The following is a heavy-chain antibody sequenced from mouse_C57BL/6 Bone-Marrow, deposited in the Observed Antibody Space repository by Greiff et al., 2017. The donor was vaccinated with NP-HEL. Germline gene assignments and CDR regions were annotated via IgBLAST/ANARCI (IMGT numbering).Heavy chain of an antibody. Sequence: QVHVKQSGPELVKPGASVKISCKPSGYTFAHYYLTPVKQRPGQGLEWIGWIFPGSGSTYYNEKFKGKATLTVDKSSSTAYMLLSSLTSEDSAVYFCASLFLPGYFDVWGTGTTVTVSS. J-gene: IGHJ1*03. CDR3: ASLFLPGYFDV. CDR2: IFPGSGST. CDR1: GYTFAHYY. V-gene: IGHV1-75*01.